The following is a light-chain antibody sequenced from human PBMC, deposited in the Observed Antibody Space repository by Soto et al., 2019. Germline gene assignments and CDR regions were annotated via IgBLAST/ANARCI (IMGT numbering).Light chain of an antibody. CDR1: SSDXGGYNY. CDR3: ISYTSSSTLYV. Sequence: QSVLTQPASVSGSPGQSITISCTGTSSDXGGYNYVSWYQHHPGKAPKVMIFEVSNRPSGVSIRFSGSKSGNTASLTISGLQAEDEADYYCISYTSSSTLYVFGTGTK. V-gene: IGLV2-14*01. CDR2: EVS. J-gene: IGLJ1*01.